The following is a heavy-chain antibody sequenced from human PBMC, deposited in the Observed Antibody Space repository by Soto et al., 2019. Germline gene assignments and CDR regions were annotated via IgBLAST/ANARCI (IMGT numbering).Heavy chain of an antibody. Sequence: QVQLQESGPGLVKPSETLSLTCTVSGGSISSYYWSWIRQPPGKGLECIGYIYYSGSTNYNPSLKRRVTISVDTSKNQFSLKLSSVTAADTAVYYCARHAGYCSGGRCYGWFDPWGQGTLVTVSS. CDR3: ARHAGYCSGGRCYGWFDP. D-gene: IGHD2-15*01. CDR1: GGSISSYY. CDR2: IYYSGST. V-gene: IGHV4-59*08. J-gene: IGHJ5*02.